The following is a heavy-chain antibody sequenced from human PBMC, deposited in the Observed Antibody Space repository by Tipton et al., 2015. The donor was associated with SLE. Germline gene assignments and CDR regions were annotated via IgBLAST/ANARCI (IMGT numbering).Heavy chain of an antibody. CDR1: GFTFDDYA. J-gene: IGHJ4*02. V-gene: IGHV3-43D*03. CDR2: NSWDGGST. CDR3: AKGQGCPDY. Sequence: SLRLSCAASGFTFDDYAMHWVRQAPGKGLEWVSLNSWDGGSTYYADSVKGRFAISRDNSKNSLYLQMNSLRAEDTALYYCAKGQGCPDYWGQGTLVTVSS. D-gene: IGHD2-2*01.